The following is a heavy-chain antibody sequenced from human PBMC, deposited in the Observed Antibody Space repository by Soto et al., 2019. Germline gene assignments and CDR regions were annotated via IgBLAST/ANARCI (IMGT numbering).Heavy chain of an antibody. CDR1: GFAVSSKY. CDR2: IYGGGTT. Sequence: EVQLVESGGGLIQPGGSLRLSCAASGFAVSSKYMTWVRQAPGKGLEWVSVIYGGGTTYYADSVKGRFTISRDTSKNTVSLQMNSLRAEDTAVYDCVQTTGWPGLDFWGQGTMVTVSS. J-gene: IGHJ4*02. CDR3: VQTTGWPGLDF. V-gene: IGHV3-53*01. D-gene: IGHD6-19*01.